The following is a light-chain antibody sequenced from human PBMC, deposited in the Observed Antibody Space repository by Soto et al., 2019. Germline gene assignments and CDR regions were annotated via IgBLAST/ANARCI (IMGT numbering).Light chain of an antibody. CDR2: GAS. CDR1: QSVSSN. CDR3: QQYHNWPPGT. V-gene: IGKV3-15*01. Sequence: EIVMTQSPATLSVSPGERATLSCRASQSVSSNLAWYQQKPGQPPRLLIYGASTRATGIPARFSGSGSGTEFTLTISSLQSGDFAVYYCQQYHNWPPGTFGQGTKVEIK. J-gene: IGKJ1*01.